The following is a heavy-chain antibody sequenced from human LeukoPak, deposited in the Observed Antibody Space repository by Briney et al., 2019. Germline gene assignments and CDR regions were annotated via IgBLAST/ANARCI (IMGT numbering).Heavy chain of an antibody. CDR3: AKDYVYYYDSSGQTPFFDY. CDR1: GFTFSSYG. D-gene: IGHD3-22*01. V-gene: IGHV3-30*18. CDR2: ISYDGSNK. Sequence: GGSLRLSCAASGFTFSSYGMHWVRQAPGKGLEWVAVISYDGSNKYYADSVKDRFTISRDNSKNTLYLQMNSLRAEDTAVYYCAKDYVYYYDSSGQTPFFDYWGQGTLVTVSS. J-gene: IGHJ4*02.